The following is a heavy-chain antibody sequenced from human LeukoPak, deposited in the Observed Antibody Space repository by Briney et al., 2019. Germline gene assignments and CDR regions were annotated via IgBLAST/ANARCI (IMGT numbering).Heavy chain of an antibody. CDR3: AAQGSITGTYDP. D-gene: IGHD1-20*01. J-gene: IGHJ5*02. CDR1: GFTFSSCV. CDR2: IDPNGKTS. Sequence: QAGGSLRLSCAASGFTFSSCVLLWVRQAPGMGLEYVSSIDPNGKTSYYANSVKGRFIISRDNSNNMLYLQMGSLTSEDMAVYYCAAQGSITGTYDPWGQGTLVTVSS. V-gene: IGHV3-64*01.